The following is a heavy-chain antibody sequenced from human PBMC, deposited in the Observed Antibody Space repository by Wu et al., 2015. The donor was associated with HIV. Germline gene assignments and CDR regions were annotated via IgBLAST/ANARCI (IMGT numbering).Heavy chain of an antibody. Sequence: QVQLQESGPGLVKPSETLSLTCSVSGGYMSNYYWIWIRQSAQKGLEWIGRISASGTTTYQPSLKSRVTMSMYTSKKQFSLKLNSVSAADTAVYYCASGSAESASWDGPWGQGILVTVSS. V-gene: IGHV4-4*07. CDR2: ISASGTT. CDR3: ASGSAESASWDGP. D-gene: IGHD3-10*01. CDR1: GGYMSNYY. J-gene: IGHJ5*02.